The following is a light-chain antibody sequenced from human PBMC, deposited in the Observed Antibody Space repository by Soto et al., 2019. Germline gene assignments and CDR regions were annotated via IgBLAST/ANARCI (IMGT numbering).Light chain of an antibody. V-gene: IGLV2-14*01. CDR2: AVS. CDR3: SSYTSSNTCV. Sequence: QSALTQPASVSGSPGQSITISCTGTSSDVGDYSYVSWYQQHPGKAPKLMIYAVSNRPSGVSNRFSGSKSGNTASLTISGLQAEDEADYYCSSYTSSNTCVFGGGTKLTVL. J-gene: IGLJ2*01. CDR1: SSDVGDYSY.